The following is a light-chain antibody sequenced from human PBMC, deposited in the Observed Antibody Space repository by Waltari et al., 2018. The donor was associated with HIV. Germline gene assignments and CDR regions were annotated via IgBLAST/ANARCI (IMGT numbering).Light chain of an antibody. J-gene: IGKJ3*01. CDR1: QSVNNK. V-gene: IGKV3-15*01. CDR2: GAS. CDR3: LQAFNFPLT. Sequence: EIVMTQSPATLSVSPGERATLSCRASQSVNNKLAWYQQKPGQAPRLLIYGASTRATGIPARFSGSGSVTEFTLTISSLQSEDFATYYCLQAFNFPLTFGPGTTLDVK.